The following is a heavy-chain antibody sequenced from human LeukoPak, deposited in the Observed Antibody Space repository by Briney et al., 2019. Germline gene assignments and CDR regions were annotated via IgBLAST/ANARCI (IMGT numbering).Heavy chain of an antibody. D-gene: IGHD6-6*01. Sequence: GGSLRLSCAASGFTFSSYAMHWVRQAPGKGLEWVAVISYDGSNKYYADSVKGRFTISRDNSKNTLYLQMNSLRTEDTAVYYCARAISIGAYWGQGTLVTVSS. J-gene: IGHJ4*02. CDR3: ARAISIGAY. CDR1: GFTFSSYA. V-gene: IGHV3-30-3*01. CDR2: ISYDGSNK.